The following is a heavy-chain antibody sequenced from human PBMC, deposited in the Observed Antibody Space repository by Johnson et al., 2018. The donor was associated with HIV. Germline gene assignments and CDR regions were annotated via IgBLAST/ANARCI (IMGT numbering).Heavy chain of an antibody. Sequence: VQLVESGGGVVRPGGSLRLSCAASGFTFDEYAMHWVRQAPGKGLEWVSGISWNSGSIGYGDSVKGRFTISRDNAKNSLYLQMNSLRAEDTAVYYCARAMYTSGWSYDAFDIWGQGTKVTVSS. J-gene: IGHJ3*02. CDR1: GFTFDEYA. V-gene: IGHV3-9*01. D-gene: IGHD6-19*01. CDR2: ISWNSGSI. CDR3: ARAMYTSGWSYDAFDI.